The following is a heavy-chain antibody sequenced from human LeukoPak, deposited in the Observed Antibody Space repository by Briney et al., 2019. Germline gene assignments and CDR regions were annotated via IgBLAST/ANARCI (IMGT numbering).Heavy chain of an antibody. CDR1: GGSISSYY. J-gene: IGHJ5*02. CDR3: ARHSLRYYKTTSGFSFNWFDP. CDR2: IYTSGST. V-gene: IGHV4-4*07. D-gene: IGHD3-3*01. Sequence: SETLSLTCTVSGGSISSYYWSWIRQPAGKGLEWIGRIYTSGSTNYNPSLKSRVTMSVDTSKNQFSLKLSSVTAADTAVYYCARHSLRYYKTTSGFSFNWFDPWGQGTLVTVSS.